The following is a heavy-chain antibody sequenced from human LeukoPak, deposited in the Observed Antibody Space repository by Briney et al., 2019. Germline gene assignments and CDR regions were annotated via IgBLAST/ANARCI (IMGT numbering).Heavy chain of an antibody. CDR3: ARWAVVTANYFDY. Sequence: PSETLSLTCAVSGGSISSTYYWDWIRQPPGKGLEWIGSIYYSGTTYYNPSLKSRVTISVDTSKNQFSLKLSSVTAADTAVYYCARWAVVTANYFDYWGQGTLVTVSS. D-gene: IGHD2-15*01. J-gene: IGHJ4*02. CDR2: IYYSGTT. CDR1: GGSISSTYY. V-gene: IGHV4-39*07.